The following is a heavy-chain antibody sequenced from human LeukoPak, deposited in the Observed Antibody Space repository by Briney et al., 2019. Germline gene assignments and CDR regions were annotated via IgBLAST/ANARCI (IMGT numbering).Heavy chain of an antibody. CDR2: IRWNSGSI. CDR3: AKDSSTMVRGLGAFDI. J-gene: IGHJ3*02. CDR1: GFTFDDYA. V-gene: IGHV3-9*03. D-gene: IGHD3-10*01. Sequence: GRSLRLSCAASGFTFDDYAMHWVRQAPGKGLEWVSGIRWNSGSIGYADSVKGRFTISRDNAKNSLYLQMNSLRAEDMALYYCAKDSSTMVRGLGAFDIWGQGTMVTVSS.